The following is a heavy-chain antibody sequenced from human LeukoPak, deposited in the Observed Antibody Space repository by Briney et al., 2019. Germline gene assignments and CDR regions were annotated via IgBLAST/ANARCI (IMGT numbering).Heavy chain of an antibody. D-gene: IGHD3-10*01. V-gene: IGHV1-18*01. CDR2: ISGNNGDT. Sequence: ASVKVSCKASGYTFTNYGISWVRQAPGQGLEWMGWISGNNGDTNLAQKLQGRVTMTTATSTSTAYMELRSLRSDDTAVYYCARKGRITTVRGDDAFDIWGQGTMVPVSS. CDR3: ARKGRITTVRGDDAFDI. J-gene: IGHJ3*02. CDR1: GYTFTNYG.